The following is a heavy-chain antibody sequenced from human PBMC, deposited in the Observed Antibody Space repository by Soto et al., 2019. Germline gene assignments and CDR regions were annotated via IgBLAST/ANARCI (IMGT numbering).Heavy chain of an antibody. CDR3: ARGRRITIFGAKYYYYGMDV. Sequence: VKVSCKASGGTFSSYAISWVRQAPGQGLEWMGGIIPIFGTANYAQKFQGRVTITADESTSTAYMELSSLRSEDTAVYYCARGRRITIFGAKYYYYGMDVWGQGTTVTVSS. V-gene: IGHV1-69*13. J-gene: IGHJ6*02. CDR1: GGTFSSYA. CDR2: IIPIFGTA. D-gene: IGHD3-3*01.